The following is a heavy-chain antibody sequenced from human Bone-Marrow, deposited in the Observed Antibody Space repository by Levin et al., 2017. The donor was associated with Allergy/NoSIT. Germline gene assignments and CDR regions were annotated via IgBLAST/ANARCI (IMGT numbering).Heavy chain of an antibody. CDR3: AKGAGWVAGAVALI. Sequence: GGSLRLSCAASGFTFSTYAMSWVRQAPGKGLDWVSAISGSGTSTYYADPVKGRFTISRDNSMTTLYLQMNSLRAEDTAVYYCAKGAGWVAGAVALIWGQGTLVTVSS. J-gene: IGHJ4*02. CDR1: GFTFSTYA. D-gene: IGHD6-19*01. V-gene: IGHV3-23*01. CDR2: ISGSGTST.